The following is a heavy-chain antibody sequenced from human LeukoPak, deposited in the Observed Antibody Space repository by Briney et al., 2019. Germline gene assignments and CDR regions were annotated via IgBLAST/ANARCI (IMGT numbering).Heavy chain of an antibody. D-gene: IGHD5-12*01. CDR1: GYTFTGYY. J-gene: IGHJ4*02. CDR2: IIPIFGTA. V-gene: IGHV1-69*05. Sequence: ASVKVSCKASGYTFTGYYMHWVRQAPGQGLEWMGRIIPIFGTANYAQRFQGRVTITTDESTSTTYMELSSLRSEDTAVYYCAVRDGGYEGGDYWGQGTLVTVSS. CDR3: AVRDGGYEGGDY.